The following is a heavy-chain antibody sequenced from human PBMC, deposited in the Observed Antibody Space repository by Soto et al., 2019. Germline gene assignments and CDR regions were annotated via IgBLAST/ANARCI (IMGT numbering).Heavy chain of an antibody. Sequence: PGGSLRLSCSPSGVTFKIYGMHSVRQAPGKGLDWGALISYDISNQYYADSVKGRFTISRHNSKNTLFLQMNRLRADATAVHYCAKDQASGQGSFDSWGQGPLVTVSS. CDR2: ISYDISNQ. V-gene: IGHV3-30*18. CDR3: AKDQASGQGSFDS. J-gene: IGHJ4*02. CDR1: GVTFKIYG.